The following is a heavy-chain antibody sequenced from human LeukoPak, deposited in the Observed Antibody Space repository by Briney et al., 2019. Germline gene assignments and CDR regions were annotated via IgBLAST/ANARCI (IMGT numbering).Heavy chain of an antibody. CDR2: ISSSSVTI. V-gene: IGHV3-48*01. J-gene: IGHJ4*02. CDR1: GFTFSTYS. D-gene: IGHD3-22*01. CDR3: AKVIIVVRVPTDIDY. Sequence: PGGSLRLSCAASGFTFSTYSMNWVRQAPGKGLEWVSYISSSSVTIYYADSVKGRFTISRDNSENMLYLQMNSLRAEDTAIYYCAKVIIVVRVPTDIDYWGQGTLVTVSS.